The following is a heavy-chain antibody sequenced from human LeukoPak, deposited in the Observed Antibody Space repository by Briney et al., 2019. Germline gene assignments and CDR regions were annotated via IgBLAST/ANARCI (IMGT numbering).Heavy chain of an antibody. J-gene: IGHJ3*02. CDR2: TYYRSKWYS. CDR1: GDSVSRNTAG. V-gene: IGHV6-1*01. D-gene: IGHD3-16*01. CDR3: ARGGTDAFDI. Sequence: SQTLSLTCAISGDSVSRNTAGWNWIRQSPSRGLEWLGRTYYRSKWYSDFAPSVRNRITINPDTSKNQFSLQLNSVTPEDTAVYYCARGGTDAFDIWGQGTMVTVSS.